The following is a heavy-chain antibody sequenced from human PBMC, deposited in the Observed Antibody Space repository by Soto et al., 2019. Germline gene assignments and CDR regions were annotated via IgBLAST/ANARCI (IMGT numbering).Heavy chain of an antibody. CDR3: AKFNVALELTDYFDY. D-gene: IGHD1-26*01. Sequence: EVQLLESGGGLVQPGGSLRLSCAASGFTFSSYAMSWVRQAPGKGLEWVSAISGSGGSTYYADSVKGQFTISRDNSKHTLDLQMNSRRDEDKAVYYCAKFNVALELTDYFDYWGQGTLVIVAS. CDR1: GFTFSSYA. V-gene: IGHV3-23*01. CDR2: ISGSGGST. J-gene: IGHJ4*02.